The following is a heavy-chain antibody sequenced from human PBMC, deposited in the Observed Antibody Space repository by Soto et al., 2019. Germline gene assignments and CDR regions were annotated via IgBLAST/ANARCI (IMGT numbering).Heavy chain of an antibody. CDR3: ARHTILGVVPTLPHSYYYVMDV. Sequence: PSETLSLTCTVSGGSISSSSFHWGWIRQPPGKGLEWIGSIYYSGSTYYSPSLKGRVTISVDTSRNQFSLKASDTAMYYCARHTILGVVPTLPHSYYYVMDVWGQGTTVTVSS. J-gene: IGHJ6*02. CDR2: IYYSGST. CDR1: GGSISSSSFH. V-gene: IGHV4-39*07. D-gene: IGHD3-3*01.